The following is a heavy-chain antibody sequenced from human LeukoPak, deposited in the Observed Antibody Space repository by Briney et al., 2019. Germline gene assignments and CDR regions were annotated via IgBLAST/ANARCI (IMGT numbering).Heavy chain of an antibody. CDR2: ISAYNGNT. CDR3: ARDYDSSAPHYYYYMDV. Sequence: ASVKVSCKASGYTFTSYGISWVRQAPGQGLEWMGWISAYNGNTNYAQKLQGRVTMTTDTSTSTAYMELRSLRSDDTAVYYCARDYDSSAPHYYYYMDVWGKGTTVTISS. J-gene: IGHJ6*03. D-gene: IGHD3-22*01. V-gene: IGHV1-18*01. CDR1: GYTFTSYG.